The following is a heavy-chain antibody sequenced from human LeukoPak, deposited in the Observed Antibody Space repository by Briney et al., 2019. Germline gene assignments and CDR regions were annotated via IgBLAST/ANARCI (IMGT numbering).Heavy chain of an antibody. D-gene: IGHD6-19*01. V-gene: IGHV3-23*01. Sequence: GGSLRLSCAASGFTFSSHGMNWVRQAPGKGLEWVSGISPNGGITYYADSVKGRFIISRDNSKNTLYLQMNSLKTEDTAVYYCTRGYSSGWYVGYWGQGTLVTVSS. J-gene: IGHJ4*02. CDR1: GFTFSSHG. CDR2: ISPNGGIT. CDR3: TRGYSSGWYVGY.